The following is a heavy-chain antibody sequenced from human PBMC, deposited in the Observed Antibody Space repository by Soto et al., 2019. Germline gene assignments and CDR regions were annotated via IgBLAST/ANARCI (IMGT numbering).Heavy chain of an antibody. D-gene: IGHD6-19*01. CDR3: AKDGAVAGPDFYYYYGMDV. J-gene: IGHJ6*02. V-gene: IGHV3-30*18. CDR1: GFTFSIYG. Sequence: GSLRLSCAASGFTFSIYGMHWVRQAPGKGLEWVAVISYDGSNKYYADSVKGRFTISRDNSKNTLYLQMNSLRAEDTAVYYCAKDGAVAGPDFYYYYGMDVWGQGTTVTVSS. CDR2: ISYDGSNK.